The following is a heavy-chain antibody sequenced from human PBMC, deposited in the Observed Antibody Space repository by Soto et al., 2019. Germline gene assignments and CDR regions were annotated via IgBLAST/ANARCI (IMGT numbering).Heavy chain of an antibody. V-gene: IGHV3-33*01. J-gene: IGHJ4*02. CDR3: VRDLLGSGGHFDY. D-gene: IGHD7-27*01. CDR1: GFIFSSFG. CDR2: IWYDGSNT. Sequence: PGGSLRLSCAASGFIFSSFGMHWVRQAPGKGLEWVAHIWYDGSNTYYAGSVKGRFTISRDNSRNTLYLQMNSLRAEDTAVYHCVRDLLGSGGHFDYWGQGTPVTVSS.